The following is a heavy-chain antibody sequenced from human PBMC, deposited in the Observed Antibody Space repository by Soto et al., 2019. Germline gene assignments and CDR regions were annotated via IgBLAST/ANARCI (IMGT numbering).Heavy chain of an antibody. D-gene: IGHD2-2*01. Sequence: SVKVSCKASGDTFSSYAISWVRQAPGQGLEWMGGIIPIFGTANYAQKFQGRVTITADKSTSTAYMELISLRSEYTAVYYCARDPTAYCSRTSCYQRYYGMDVWGQGTTVTVSS. V-gene: IGHV1-69*06. CDR3: ARDPTAYCSRTSCYQRYYGMDV. CDR2: IIPIFGTA. CDR1: GDTFSSYA. J-gene: IGHJ6*02.